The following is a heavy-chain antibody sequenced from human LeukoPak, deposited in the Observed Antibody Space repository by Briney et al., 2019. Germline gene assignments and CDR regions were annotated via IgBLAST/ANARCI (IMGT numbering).Heavy chain of an antibody. Sequence: SETLSLTCTVSGGSISSSYYWGWIRQPPGKGLEWIGSIYYRGSTYYNPSLESRVTISVDTSKNQFSLKVTSVTAADTAMYYCARLRVRGYGYGPWEGPTWLDYWGQGTLSPSPQ. J-gene: IGHJ4*02. D-gene: IGHD5-18*01. V-gene: IGHV4-39*07. CDR1: GGSISSSYY. CDR3: ARLRVRGYGYGPWEGPTWLDY. CDR2: IYYRGST.